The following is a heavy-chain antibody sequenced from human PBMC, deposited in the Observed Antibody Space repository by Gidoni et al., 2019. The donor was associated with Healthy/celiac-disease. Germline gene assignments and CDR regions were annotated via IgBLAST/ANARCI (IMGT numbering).Heavy chain of an antibody. D-gene: IGHD2-15*01. V-gene: IGHV3-43*01. CDR2: ISWDGGST. Sequence: EVQLVESGGVVVQPGGSLRLSCAASGFTFDDYTMHWVRQAPGKGLEWVSLISWDGGSTYYADSVKGRFTISRDNSKNSLYLQMNSLRTEDTALYYCAKAGGGAGGGYYFDYWGQGTLVTVSS. J-gene: IGHJ4*02. CDR1: GFTFDDYT. CDR3: AKAGGGAGGGYYFDY.